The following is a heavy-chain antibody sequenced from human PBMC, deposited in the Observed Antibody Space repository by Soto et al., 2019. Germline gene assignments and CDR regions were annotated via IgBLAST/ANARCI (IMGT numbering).Heavy chain of an antibody. D-gene: IGHD3-22*01. CDR3: AREGYYDSSGYYCLDY. Sequence: ASVKVSCKASGYTFTSYGISWVRQAPGQGLEWMGWISAYNGNTNYAQKLQGRVTMTTDTCTSTAYMELRSLRSDDTAVYYCAREGYYDSSGYYCLDYWGQGTLVTVSS. J-gene: IGHJ4*02. CDR2: ISAYNGNT. CDR1: GYTFTSYG. V-gene: IGHV1-18*01.